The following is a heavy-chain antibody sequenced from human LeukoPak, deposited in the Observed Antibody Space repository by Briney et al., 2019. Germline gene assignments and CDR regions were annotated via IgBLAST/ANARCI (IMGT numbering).Heavy chain of an antibody. D-gene: IGHD3-10*01. CDR3: ARLSDYYGLGSYGEFFDY. CDR1: GYTFSSYA. V-gene: IGHV1-3*01. Sequence: ASVKVSCKASGYTFSSYAIHWVRQAPGQRLEWMGWINAVNGNTRYSQKFQGRVTITRDTSASTAYMELSSLRSEDTAVYYCARLSDYYGLGSYGEFFDYWGQGTLVTVSS. J-gene: IGHJ4*02. CDR2: INAVNGNT.